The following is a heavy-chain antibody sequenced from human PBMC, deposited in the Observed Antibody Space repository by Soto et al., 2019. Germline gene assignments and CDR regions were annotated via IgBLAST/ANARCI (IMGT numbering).Heavy chain of an antibody. CDR2: ISGSGGST. J-gene: IGHJ3*02. CDR1: GFTFSSYA. V-gene: IGHV3-23*01. Sequence: EVQLLESGGGLVQPGGSLRLSCAASGFTFSSYAMSWVRQAPGKGLAWVSAISGSGGSTYSADSVKGRFTISRDNSKNMLYLQMNSLRAEDTAVYYCAKPWWGPRPRLHDAFDIWGQGTMVTVSS. D-gene: IGHD6-25*01. CDR3: AKPWWGPRPRLHDAFDI.